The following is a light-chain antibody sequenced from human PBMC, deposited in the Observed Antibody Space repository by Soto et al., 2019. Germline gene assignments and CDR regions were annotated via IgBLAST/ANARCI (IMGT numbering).Light chain of an antibody. V-gene: IGKV1-39*01. CDR1: QYINNY. CDR3: QQSYSAPLT. J-gene: IGKJ4*01. CDR2: AAS. Sequence: DIQMTQSPSSLSASVGDRVTITCRASQYINNYLNWYQQKPGKAPKLLIYAASSLQSGVPSRFSGSGSGTDFTLTVSSLQPEDFATYYCQQSYSAPLTFGGGTKVDIK.